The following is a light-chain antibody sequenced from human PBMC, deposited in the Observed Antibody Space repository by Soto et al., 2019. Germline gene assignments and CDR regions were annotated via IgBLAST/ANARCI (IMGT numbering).Light chain of an antibody. CDR3: QKYNSAPRT. CDR1: QGISNY. CDR2: AAS. Sequence: DIQMTQSPSSLSASVGDRVTITCRESQGISNYLAWYQQKPGKVPKLLIYAASTLQSGVPSRFSGSGSGTDFTLTISSLQPEDVATYYCQKYNSAPRTFGQWTKVEIK. V-gene: IGKV1-27*01. J-gene: IGKJ1*01.